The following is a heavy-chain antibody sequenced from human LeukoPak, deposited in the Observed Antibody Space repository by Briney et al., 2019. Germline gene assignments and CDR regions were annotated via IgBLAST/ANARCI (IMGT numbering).Heavy chain of an antibody. CDR1: GYSISGGYY. Sequence: SETLSLTCTVSGYSISGGYYWGWIRQPPGKGLEWIGSIYHSGSTYYNPSLKSRVTISVDTSKNQFSLKLSSVTAADTAVYYCARGSSGWEGNWFDPWGQGTLVTVSS. V-gene: IGHV4-38-2*02. CDR3: ARGSSGWEGNWFDP. D-gene: IGHD6-19*01. J-gene: IGHJ5*02. CDR2: IYHSGST.